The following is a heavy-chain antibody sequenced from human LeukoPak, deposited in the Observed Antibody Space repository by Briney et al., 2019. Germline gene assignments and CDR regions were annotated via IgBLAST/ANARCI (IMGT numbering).Heavy chain of an antibody. V-gene: IGHV4-4*02. CDR1: GDSIRSNNW. CDR3: ATVVAGATRFDY. CDR2: IDHSGST. Sequence: SGTLSLTCAVSGDSIRSNNWWSWVRQPPGKGLEWIGEIDHSGSTDYNMSLKSRVTISIDKSKNQFSLRLSSATAADTAVYYCATVVAGATRFDYWGQGTLVTVSS. D-gene: IGHD1-26*01. J-gene: IGHJ4*02.